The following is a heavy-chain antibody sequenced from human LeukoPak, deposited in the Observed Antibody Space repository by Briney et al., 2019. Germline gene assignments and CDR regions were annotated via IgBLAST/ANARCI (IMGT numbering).Heavy chain of an antibody. D-gene: IGHD6-13*01. J-gene: IGHJ2*01. CDR3: ARHGSIAAGRDWYFDL. CDR1: GGSISSYY. Sequence: PSETLSLTCTVSGGSISSYYWSWIRQPPGKGLEWIGCMYYSGSTNYNPSLKSRVTISVDTSKNQFSLKLSSVTAADTAVYYCARHGSIAAGRDWYFDLWGRGTLVTVSS. V-gene: IGHV4-59*08. CDR2: MYYSGST.